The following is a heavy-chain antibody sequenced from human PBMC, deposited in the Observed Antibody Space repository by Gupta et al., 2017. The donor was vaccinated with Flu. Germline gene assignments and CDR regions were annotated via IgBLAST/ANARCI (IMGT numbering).Heavy chain of an antibody. D-gene: IGHD6-19*01. V-gene: IGHV1-69*01. CDR3: ARGRGDLYSSGWYGFSGSSDY. CDR2: IIPIFGTA. J-gene: IGHJ4*02. Sequence: GEAPGQGLEWMGGIIPIFGTANYAQKFQGRVTITADESTSTAYMELSSLRSEDTAVYYCARGRGDLYSSGWYGFSGSSDYWGQGTLVTVSS.